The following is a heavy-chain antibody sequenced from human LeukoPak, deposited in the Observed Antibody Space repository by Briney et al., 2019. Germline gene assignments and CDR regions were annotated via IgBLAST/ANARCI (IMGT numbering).Heavy chain of an antibody. CDR2: ISAYNGNT. CDR1: GYTFTSYG. Sequence: GASVKVSCKASGYTFTSYGISWVRQAPGQGLEWMGWISAYNGNTNYAQKLQGRVTMTTDTSTSTAYMELRSLRSDDTAVYYCARDYDFWSGYPYYFDYWGQGTLVTVSS. D-gene: IGHD3-3*01. J-gene: IGHJ4*02. CDR3: ARDYDFWSGYPYYFDY. V-gene: IGHV1-18*01.